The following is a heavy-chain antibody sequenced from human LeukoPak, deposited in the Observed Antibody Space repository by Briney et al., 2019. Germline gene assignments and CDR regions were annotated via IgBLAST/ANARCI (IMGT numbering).Heavy chain of an antibody. V-gene: IGHV3-23*01. CDR1: GFTFSSYA. Sequence: GGSLRLSCAASGFTFSSYAMSWVRQAPGKGLEWVSAISGSGGSTYYADSVKGRFTISRDNSKNTLYLQMNSLRAEDTAVYYCAKDIEFAYYDILTGYRRWGQGTLVTVSS. J-gene: IGHJ4*02. CDR3: AKDIEFAYYDILTGYRR. CDR2: ISGSGGST. D-gene: IGHD3-9*01.